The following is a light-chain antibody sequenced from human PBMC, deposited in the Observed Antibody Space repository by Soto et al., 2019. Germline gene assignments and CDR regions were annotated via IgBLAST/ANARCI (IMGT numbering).Light chain of an antibody. CDR2: AVS. Sequence: QSALTQPPSASGSPGQSVTISCTGTSSDVGGYNYVSWYQQHPGKAPKLMIYAVSKRPSGVPDRFSGSESGNTASLTVSGLQAEDEADYYCSSYAGSLYVFGTGTKVTVL. CDR1: SSDVGGYNY. V-gene: IGLV2-8*01. CDR3: SSYAGSLYV. J-gene: IGLJ1*01.